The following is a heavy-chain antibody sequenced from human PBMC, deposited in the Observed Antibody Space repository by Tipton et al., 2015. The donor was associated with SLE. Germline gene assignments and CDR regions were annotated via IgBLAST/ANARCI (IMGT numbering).Heavy chain of an antibody. D-gene: IGHD3/OR15-3a*01. CDR3: ARRDFWTGYLDY. V-gene: IGHV4-59*11. J-gene: IGHJ4*02. Sequence: GLVKTSETLALTCTVSGASISSHYWSWIRQPPGKGLEWIGYIYYSGSTNYHPFLKGRGTISVDTSKNQFSLKLNSVTAADTAVYYCARRDFWTGYLDYWGRGTLVTVSS. CDR1: GASISSHY. CDR2: IYYSGST.